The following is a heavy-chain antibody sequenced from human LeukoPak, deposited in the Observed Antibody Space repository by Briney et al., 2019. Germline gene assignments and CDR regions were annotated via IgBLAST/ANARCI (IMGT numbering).Heavy chain of an antibody. V-gene: IGHV3-9*01. CDR2: ISWNSGSI. CDR3: AKDRMGSLSLYFQH. Sequence: GGSLRLSCAASGFTFDDYAMHWVRQAPGKGLEWVSGISWNSGSIGYADSVEGRFTISRDNAKNSLYLQMNSLRAEDTALYYCAKDRMGSLSLYFQHWGQGTLVTVSS. D-gene: IGHD2-8*01. J-gene: IGHJ1*01. CDR1: GFTFDDYA.